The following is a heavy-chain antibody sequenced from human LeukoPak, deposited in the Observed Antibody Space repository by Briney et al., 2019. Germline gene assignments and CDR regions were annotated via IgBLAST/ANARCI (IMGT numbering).Heavy chain of an antibody. J-gene: IGHJ5*02. D-gene: IGHD2-2*01. Sequence: GGSLRLSCAASGFTFSSYSMNWARQAPGKGLEWVSSISSSSTYIYYADSVKGRFTISRDNAKNSLYLQMNTLRAEDTAVYYCARDIVVVPAANRWFDPWGQGTLVTVSS. CDR3: ARDIVVVPAANRWFDP. CDR2: ISSSSTYI. V-gene: IGHV3-21*01. CDR1: GFTFSSYS.